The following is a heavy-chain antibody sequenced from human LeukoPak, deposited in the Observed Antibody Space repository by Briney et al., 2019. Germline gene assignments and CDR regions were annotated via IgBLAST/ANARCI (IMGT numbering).Heavy chain of an antibody. V-gene: IGHV1-24*01. Sequence: GASVKVSCKASGGTFSSYAISWVRQAPGQGLEWMGGFDPQDRETTYAQEFQGRVTMTEDTSTDTGYMELSSLRSEDTAVYYCATERRPIVGAAFDYWGQGTLVTVSS. D-gene: IGHD1-26*01. J-gene: IGHJ4*02. CDR1: GGTFSSYA. CDR3: ATERRPIVGAAFDY. CDR2: FDPQDRET.